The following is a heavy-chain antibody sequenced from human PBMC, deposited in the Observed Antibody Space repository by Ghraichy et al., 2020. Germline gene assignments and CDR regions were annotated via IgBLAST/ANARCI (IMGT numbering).Heavy chain of an antibody. Sequence: GGSLRLSCAASGFTFSSYSMNWVRQAPGKGLEWVSSISSSSSSIYYADSLKGRFTISRDNAKNSLYLQMNSLRAEDTAVFYCARNLYGITASYYYYGMDVWGQGTTVTV. D-gene: IGHD1-20*01. CDR1: GFTFSSYS. CDR2: ISSSSSSI. CDR3: ARNLYGITASYYYYGMDV. J-gene: IGHJ6*02. V-gene: IGHV3-21*01.